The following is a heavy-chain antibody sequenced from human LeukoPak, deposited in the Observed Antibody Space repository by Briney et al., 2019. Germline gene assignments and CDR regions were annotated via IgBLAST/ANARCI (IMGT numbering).Heavy chain of an antibody. CDR3: ARGWYYDILTGYYNYFDY. Sequence: SETLSLTCTVSGGSISSYYWSWIRQPAGKGLEWIGRIYTSGSTNYNPSLKSRVTMSVDTSKNQFSLKLSSVTAADTAVYYCARGWYYDILTGYYNYFDYWGQGTLVTVSS. D-gene: IGHD3-9*01. CDR2: IYTSGST. CDR1: GGSISSYY. J-gene: IGHJ4*02. V-gene: IGHV4-4*07.